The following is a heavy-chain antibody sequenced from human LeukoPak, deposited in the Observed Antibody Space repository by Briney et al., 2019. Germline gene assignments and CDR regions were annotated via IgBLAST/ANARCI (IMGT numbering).Heavy chain of an antibody. Sequence: GASVNVSCKASGGTFSSYAISWVRQAPGQGLEWMGGIIPIFGTANYAQKFQGRVTITADESTSTAYMELSSLRSEDTAVYYCASYSNYVYYYYMDVWGKGTTVTVSS. CDR1: GGTFSSYA. CDR2: IIPIFGTA. J-gene: IGHJ6*03. V-gene: IGHV1-69*13. D-gene: IGHD4-11*01. CDR3: ASYSNYVYYYYMDV.